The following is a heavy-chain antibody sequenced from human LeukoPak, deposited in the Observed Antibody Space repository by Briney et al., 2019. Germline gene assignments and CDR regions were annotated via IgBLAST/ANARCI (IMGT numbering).Heavy chain of an antibody. V-gene: IGHV3-23*01. CDR3: AKEVYGDYDPYFDY. CDR2: ISGSGGST. Sequence: GGSLRLSCAASGFSFNTYSMNWVRQAPGKGLEWVSSISGSGGSTYYADSVKGRFTISRDNSKNTLFLQMNSLRAEDTAVYYCAKEVYGDYDPYFDYWGQGTLVTVSS. J-gene: IGHJ4*02. D-gene: IGHD4-17*01. CDR1: GFSFNTYS.